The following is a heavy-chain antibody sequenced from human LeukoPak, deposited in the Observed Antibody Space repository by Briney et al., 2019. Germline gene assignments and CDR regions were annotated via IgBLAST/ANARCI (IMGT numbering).Heavy chain of an antibody. CDR3: ATPPGWAVAGEGS. V-gene: IGHV3-23*01. D-gene: IGHD6-19*01. CDR1: GFTFSGFA. J-gene: IGHJ5*02. CDR2: IGGSGENT. Sequence: GGSLRLSCAASGFTFSGFAMSWVRQAPGKGLEWVSAIGGSGENTYYADPVKGRFTISRDNSKNALYLQMNSLRAVDTAIYYCATPPGWAVAGEGSWGQGTLVTVSS.